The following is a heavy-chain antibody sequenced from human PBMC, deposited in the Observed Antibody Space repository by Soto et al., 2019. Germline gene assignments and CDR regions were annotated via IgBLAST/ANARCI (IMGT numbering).Heavy chain of an antibody. V-gene: IGHV4-31*03. J-gene: IGHJ6*02. CDR3: ARDRLMATAGTAHHYFGLDV. CDR1: GGSIRSGGYY. CDR2: IYYSGST. Sequence: SETLSLTCTVSGGSIRSGGYYWIWVRQSPRRGLEWIGDIYYSGSTYYNPSLKSRLTISVDTSKNQFSLNLSSVTAADTAVYYCARDRLMATAGTAHHYFGLDVWGQGTTVTVSS. D-gene: IGHD5-18*01.